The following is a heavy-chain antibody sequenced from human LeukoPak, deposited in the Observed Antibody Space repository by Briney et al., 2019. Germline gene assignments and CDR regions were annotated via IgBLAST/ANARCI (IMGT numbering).Heavy chain of an antibody. J-gene: IGHJ4*02. V-gene: IGHV1-2*02. CDR2: INPNSGGT. D-gene: IGHD3-22*01. CDR1: GYTFTGYY. CDR3: ARDDYDSSGQFDY. Sequence: ASVKVSCKASGYTFTGYYMHWVRQAPGQGLGWMGWINPNSGGTNYAQKFQGRVTMTRDTSISTAYMELSRLRSDDTAVYYCARDDYDSSGQFDYWGQGTLVTVSS.